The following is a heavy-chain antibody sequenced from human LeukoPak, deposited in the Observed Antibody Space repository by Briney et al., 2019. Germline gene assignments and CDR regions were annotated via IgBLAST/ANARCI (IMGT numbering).Heavy chain of an antibody. V-gene: IGHV3-21*01. CDR2: ISTSSNYI. CDR3: ARDNPIWFGELSAGDAFDI. CDR1: GSTFNNYN. D-gene: IGHD3-10*01. J-gene: IGHJ3*02. Sequence: GGSLRLSCAASGSTFNNYNMNWVRQAPGKGLEWVSSISTSSNYIYYADSVKGRFTISRDNAKNSLYLQMNSLRAEDTAVYYCARDNPIWFGELSAGDAFDIWGQGTMVTVSS.